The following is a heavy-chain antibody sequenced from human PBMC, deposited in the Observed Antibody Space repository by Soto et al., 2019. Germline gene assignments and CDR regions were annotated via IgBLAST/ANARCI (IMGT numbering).Heavy chain of an antibody. CDR3: AREPRYCRGGSCSITGDAFDI. V-gene: IGHV3-66*01. D-gene: IGHD2-15*01. CDR2: ISNRGDT. CDR1: GFIVSDTY. J-gene: IGHJ3*02. Sequence: EVQLVESGGGLVQPGGSLRLSCTASGFIVSDTYMNWVRQAPGKGLEWVSVISNRGDTQYADSVRGRFSLSRDIADNTLHLQMNNLRVEDTAVYYCAREPRYCRGGSCSITGDAFDIWGQGTMVTVSS.